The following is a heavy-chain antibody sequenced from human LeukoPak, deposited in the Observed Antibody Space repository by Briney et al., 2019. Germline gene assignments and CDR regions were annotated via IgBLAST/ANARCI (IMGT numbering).Heavy chain of an antibody. D-gene: IGHD2-15*01. Sequence: SETLSLTCTVSGGSISSDGYYWTWIRQHPGKGLEWIGYIYYSGTTYYNPSLESRVTLSVDTSKNQFSLRLSSVTAADTAVYYCARYRDSGGRLAFDIWGQGTMATVSS. J-gene: IGHJ3*02. CDR3: ARYRDSGGRLAFDI. V-gene: IGHV4-31*03. CDR1: GGSISSDGYY. CDR2: IYYSGTT.